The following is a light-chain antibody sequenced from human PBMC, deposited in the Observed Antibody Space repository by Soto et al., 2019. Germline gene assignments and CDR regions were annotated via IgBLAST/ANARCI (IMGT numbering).Light chain of an antibody. CDR3: QSYDSSLSYFCV. J-gene: IGLJ3*02. CDR1: SSNIGAGFD. V-gene: IGLV1-40*01. CDR2: GNT. Sequence: QSVLTQPPSVSGAPGQRVTISCTGSSSNIGAGFDVHWYQQLPGTAPKLLIYGNTNRPSGVPDRVSGSKSGTSASLAITGLQAEDEADYYCQSYDSSLSYFCVFVGGTKLTVL.